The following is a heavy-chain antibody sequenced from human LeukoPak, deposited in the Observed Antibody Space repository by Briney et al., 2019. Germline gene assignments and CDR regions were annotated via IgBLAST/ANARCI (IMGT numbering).Heavy chain of an antibody. CDR3: AKLGCPYCTIDY. CDR2: ISGSGGST. D-gene: IGHD2-8*01. Sequence: PGGSLRLSCAAPGFTFSSYAMSWVRQAPGKGLEWVSAISGSGGSTYYADSVKGRFTISRDNSKNTLYLQMNSLRAEDTAVYYCAKLGCPYCTIDYWGQGTLVTVSS. J-gene: IGHJ4*02. V-gene: IGHV3-23*01. CDR1: GFTFSSYA.